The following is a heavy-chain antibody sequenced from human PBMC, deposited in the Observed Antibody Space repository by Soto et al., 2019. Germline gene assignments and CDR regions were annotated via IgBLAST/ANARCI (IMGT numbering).Heavy chain of an antibody. V-gene: IGHV3-72*01. D-gene: IGHD2-15*01. CDR1: GFTFSDHY. CDR3: ARDSHAALDS. J-gene: IGHJ4*02. CDR2: TKNEAESYTT. Sequence: GGSLRLSCVASGFTFSDHYMDWVRQAPGKGLEWIGRTKNEAESYTTDFAASVKGRFTVSRDDSKNSLWLQMNSLKTVDTAVYYCARDSHAALDSWGQGTLVTVSS.